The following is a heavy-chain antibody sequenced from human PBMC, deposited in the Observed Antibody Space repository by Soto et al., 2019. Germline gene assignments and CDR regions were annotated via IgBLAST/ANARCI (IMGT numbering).Heavy chain of an antibody. CDR2: ISYDGSNK. Sequence: QVQLVESGGGVVQPGRSLRLSCAASGFTFSSYGMHWVRQAPGKGLAWVAVISYDGSNKYYADSVKGRFTISRDKSKNTLYVQMKSLRAEHTAVYYCAKDRGIEGAGKVLDVWGQGTPVTVSS. CDR3: AKDRGIEGAGKVLDV. V-gene: IGHV3-30*18. D-gene: IGHD6-13*01. J-gene: IGHJ6*02. CDR1: GFTFSSYG.